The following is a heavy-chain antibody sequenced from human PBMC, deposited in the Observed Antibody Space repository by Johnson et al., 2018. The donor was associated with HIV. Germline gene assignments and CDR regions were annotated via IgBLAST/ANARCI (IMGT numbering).Heavy chain of an antibody. V-gene: IGHV3-30-3*01. CDR2: ISYDGTNK. J-gene: IGHJ3*02. D-gene: IGHD5-12*01. CDR1: GFTFRSHA. Sequence: QVQLVESGGGVVQPGRSLRLSCAASGFTFRSHAIHWVRQAPGKGLEWVAVISYDGTNKYSADSVKGRFTISRDNSKNTLYLQMNSLRAEDTAFYYCARDQRGDIIPTTYDAFDIWGQGTMVTVSS. CDR3: ARDQRGDIIPTTYDAFDI.